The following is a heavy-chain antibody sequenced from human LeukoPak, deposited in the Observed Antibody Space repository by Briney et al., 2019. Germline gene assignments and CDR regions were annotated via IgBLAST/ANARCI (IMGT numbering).Heavy chain of an antibody. D-gene: IGHD2-8*01. Sequence: SGGSLRLSCAASGFTFSSYAMSWVRQAPGKGLEWVASMGSSGSHIYYADSVKGRFTISRDNAQNSLYLRLNSLGAEDTAVYFCAKTGGYCTTNCRGMGNRFESWGQGALVAVSS. J-gene: IGHJ5*01. CDR3: AKTGGYCTTNCRGMGNRFES. CDR2: MGSSGSHI. V-gene: IGHV3-21*06. CDR1: GFTFSSYA.